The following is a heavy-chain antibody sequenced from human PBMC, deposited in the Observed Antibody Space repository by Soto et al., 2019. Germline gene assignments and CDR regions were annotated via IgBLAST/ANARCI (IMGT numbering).Heavy chain of an antibody. Sequence: QGQLVESGGGVVQPERSLGLSCAASGFTFTNYAMYWVRQAPGKGLEWVTVMSYDGGKKYYADSVKGRFTISRDNSKNTLYLKMNSLRPEVTAVYYCARAWRAGHCSNDVCPYGVDVWGQGNTVTVSS. J-gene: IGHJ6*02. V-gene: IGHV3-30-3*01. CDR2: MSYDGGKK. CDR3: ARAWRAGHCSNDVCPYGVDV. D-gene: IGHD2-8*01. CDR1: GFTFTNYA.